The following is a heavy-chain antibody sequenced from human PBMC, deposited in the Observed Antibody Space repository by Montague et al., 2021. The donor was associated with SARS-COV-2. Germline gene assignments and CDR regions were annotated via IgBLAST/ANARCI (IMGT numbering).Heavy chain of an antibody. CDR1: GGSITDRTYY. D-gene: IGHD6-13*01. CDR2: INYSGTT. V-gene: IGHV4-39*01. Sequence: SETLSLTCSVSGGSITDRTYYWGCIRQSPGKGLEWIGGINYSGTTYYNPSLKSRVTISLDTAKNQFSLKMTSVTAADTAVYYCARHWGIAAAGNWGQGTLVTVSS. J-gene: IGHJ4*02. CDR3: ARHWGIAAAGN.